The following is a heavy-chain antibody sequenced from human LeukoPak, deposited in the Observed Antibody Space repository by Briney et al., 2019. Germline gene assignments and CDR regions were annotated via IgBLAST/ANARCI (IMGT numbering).Heavy chain of an antibody. CDR1: GASISTYY. V-gene: IGHV4-4*07. J-gene: IGHJ4*02. Sequence: PSETLSLTCRVSGASISTYYWSWIRQPVGKGLEWIGQIKTTGSTHYNSSLESRVTMSLDTSKKEFSLNLTSVTAADTAVYYCAKVAMYYYGSETYFFFDDWGQGILVTVSS. CDR3: AKVAMYYYGSETYFFFDD. CDR2: IKTTGST. D-gene: IGHD3-10*01.